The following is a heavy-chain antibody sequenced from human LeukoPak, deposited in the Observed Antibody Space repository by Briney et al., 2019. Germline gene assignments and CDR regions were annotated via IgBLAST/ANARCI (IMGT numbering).Heavy chain of an antibody. J-gene: IGHJ3*02. CDR1: GFTFSSYS. Sequence: PGGSLRLSCAASGFTFSSYSMNWVRQAPGKGLEWVSSISSSSSYIYYADSVKGRFTISRDNAKNSLYLQMNSLRAEGTAVYYCATQVDSTLTRSDIWGQGTMVTVSS. CDR3: ATQVDSTLTRSDI. V-gene: IGHV3-21*01. CDR2: ISSSSSYI. D-gene: IGHD5-12*01.